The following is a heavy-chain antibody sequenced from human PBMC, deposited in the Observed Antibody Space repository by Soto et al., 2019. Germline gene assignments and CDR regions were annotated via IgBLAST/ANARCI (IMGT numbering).Heavy chain of an antibody. CDR1: GYTFTSYA. J-gene: IGHJ4*02. V-gene: IGHV1-3*01. Sequence: QVQLVQSGAEVKKPGASVKVSCKASGYTFTSYAMHWVRQAPGQRLEWMGWINAGNGNTKYSQTFQGRVTITRDTSASTAYMGLSRLRTEDTAVYFCARTSGYYCFAYWGQGTLVTVS. CDR2: INAGNGNT. CDR3: ARTSGYYCFAY. D-gene: IGHD3-3*01.